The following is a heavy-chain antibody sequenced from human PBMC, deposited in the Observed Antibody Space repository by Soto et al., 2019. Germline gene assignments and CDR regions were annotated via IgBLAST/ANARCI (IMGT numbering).Heavy chain of an antibody. CDR2: ISTNGGGT. D-gene: IGHD3-10*01. V-gene: IGHV3-64*04. CDR1: GFTFSDYA. J-gene: IGHJ4*02. CDR3: ARSPGGPMTPGDY. Sequence: GGSLRLSCSASGFTFSDYAMHWVRQAPGKGLEYVSAISTNGGGTYYADSVKGRVTITRDTSASTAYMELSSLRSEDTAVYYCARSPGGPMTPGDYWGQGTLVTVS.